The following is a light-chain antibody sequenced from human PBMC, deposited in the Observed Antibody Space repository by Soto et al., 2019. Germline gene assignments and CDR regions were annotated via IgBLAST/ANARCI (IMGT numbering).Light chain of an antibody. CDR2: DVS. V-gene: IGLV2-11*01. Sequence: QSVLTQPRSVSGSPGQAVTISCTGTSSDVGGYKYVSWYQQHPGKAPKVVIYDVSKRPSGVPDRFSGPKSGNTASLTISGLQAEDEADYYCCSHAGSYTYVFGTGTKLTVL. CDR1: SSDVGGYKY. CDR3: CSHAGSYTYV. J-gene: IGLJ1*01.